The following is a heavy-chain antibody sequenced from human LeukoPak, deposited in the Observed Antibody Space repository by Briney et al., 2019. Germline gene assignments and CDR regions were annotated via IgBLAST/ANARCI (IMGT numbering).Heavy chain of an antibody. CDR3: ARRSGSYYNWDYYYYYMDV. Sequence: ASVKVSCKASGYTFTSYDINWVRQATGQGLEWMGWMNPNSGNTGYAQKFQGRVTMTRNTSISTAYMELSSLRSEDTAVYYCARRSGSYYNWDYYYYYMDVWGKGTTVTISS. J-gene: IGHJ6*03. D-gene: IGHD3-10*01. CDR2: MNPNSGNT. CDR1: GYTFTSYD. V-gene: IGHV1-8*01.